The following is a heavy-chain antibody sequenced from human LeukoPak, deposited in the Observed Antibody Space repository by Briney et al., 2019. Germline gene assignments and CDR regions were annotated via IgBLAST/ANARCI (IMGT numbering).Heavy chain of an antibody. Sequence: PGRSLRLSCAASGFTFDDYAMHWVRQAPGKGLEWVSGISWNSGSIGYADSVKGRFTISRDNAKNSPYLQMNSLRAEDTALYYCARTPTFGGVIVIPYYFDYWGQGTLVTVSS. V-gene: IGHV3-9*01. CDR2: ISWNSGSI. CDR3: ARTPTFGGVIVIPYYFDY. J-gene: IGHJ4*02. CDR1: GFTFDDYA. D-gene: IGHD3-16*02.